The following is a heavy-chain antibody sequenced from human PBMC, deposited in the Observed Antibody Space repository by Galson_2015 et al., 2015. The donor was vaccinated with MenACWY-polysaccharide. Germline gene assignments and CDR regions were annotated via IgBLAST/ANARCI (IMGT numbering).Heavy chain of an antibody. D-gene: IGHD1-26*01. Sequence: ETLSLTCTVSGGSVSSDTDYWGWLRQPPGKGLEWIGYMSYSGRANYNPSLKSRVIISLGTSKNQFSLRLTSVTAADTAMYYCAREPTHSASFGWFDPWGQGTLVTVSP. CDR2: MSYSGRA. V-gene: IGHV4-61*01. J-gene: IGHJ5*01. CDR3: AREPTHSASFGWFDP. CDR1: GGSVSSDTDY.